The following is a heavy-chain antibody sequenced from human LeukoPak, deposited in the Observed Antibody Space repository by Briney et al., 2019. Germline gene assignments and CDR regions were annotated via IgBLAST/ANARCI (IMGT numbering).Heavy chain of an antibody. V-gene: IGHV3-9*01. CDR1: GFNFGDYA. J-gene: IGHJ4*02. Sequence: PGGSLRLSCAASGFNFGDYAMHWVRHAPGKGLEWVSGVSYNSASINYADSVKGRFTISRDNGKNSLYLQMDSLTVEDTALYYCAKVGPVSSYGFGFFNYWGQGTMVTVSS. CDR2: VSYNSASI. CDR3: AKVGPVSSYGFGFFNY. D-gene: IGHD3-16*02.